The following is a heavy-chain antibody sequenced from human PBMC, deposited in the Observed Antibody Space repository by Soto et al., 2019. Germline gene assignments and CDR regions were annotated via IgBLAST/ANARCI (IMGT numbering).Heavy chain of an antibody. CDR3: ARLYSGSYFAH. CDR1: GFSLIINGVG. J-gene: IGHJ4*02. Sequence: QITLKESGPTLVKPTQTLTLTCTFSGFSLIINGVGVGWIRQPPGKALEWLALIYWDDDKRYSPSLKSRLTITKDTTKNQVVLTMADMYPVDTATYYCARLYSGSYFAHWGQGTLVPVSS. D-gene: IGHD1-26*01. CDR2: IYWDDDK. V-gene: IGHV2-5*02.